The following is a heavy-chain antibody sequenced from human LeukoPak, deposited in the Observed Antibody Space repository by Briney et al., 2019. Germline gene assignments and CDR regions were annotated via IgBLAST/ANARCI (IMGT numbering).Heavy chain of an antibody. D-gene: IGHD3-3*01. J-gene: IGHJ4*02. CDR1: GFTFSNYW. CDR2: INGDGSST. CDR3: ARSLTEWLPSDY. V-gene: IGHV3-74*01. Sequence: GSLRLSCAASGFTFSNYWMHWVRQAPGKGLVWVSRINGDGSSTTYADFVKGRFTISRDNAKNTLSLQMNSLTAEDTAVYYCARSLTEWLPSDYWGLGTLVTVSS.